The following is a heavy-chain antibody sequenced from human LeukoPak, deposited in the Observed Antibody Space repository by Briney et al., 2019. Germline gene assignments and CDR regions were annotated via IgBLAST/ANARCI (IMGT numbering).Heavy chain of an antibody. CDR2: ISSSSSYI. V-gene: IGHV3-21*01. D-gene: IGHD3-3*01. CDR3: ARVRVLRNIDY. J-gene: IGHJ4*02. Sequence: GGSLRLSCAASGFTFSSYSMNWVRQAPGKGLEWVSSISSSSSYIYYADSVKGRFTISRDNSKNTLYLQMNSLRAEDTAVYYCARVRVLRNIDYWGQGTLVTVSS. CDR1: GFTFSSYS.